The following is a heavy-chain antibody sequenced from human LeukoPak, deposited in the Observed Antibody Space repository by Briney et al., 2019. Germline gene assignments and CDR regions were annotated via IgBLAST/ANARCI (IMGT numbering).Heavy chain of an antibody. CDR1: GFTFSSYA. V-gene: IGHV3-23*01. CDR2: IRGSGGNT. Sequence: SGGSLRLSCAASGFTFSSYAMSWVRQAPGKGLDWVSAIRGSGGNTYYADSVKGRFTISRDNSKNTLYLQMDSLRAEDTAVYYCVKGAHYDILTGYRLLKVDPWGQGTLVTVSS. D-gene: IGHD3-9*01. J-gene: IGHJ5*02. CDR3: VKGAHYDILTGYRLLKVDP.